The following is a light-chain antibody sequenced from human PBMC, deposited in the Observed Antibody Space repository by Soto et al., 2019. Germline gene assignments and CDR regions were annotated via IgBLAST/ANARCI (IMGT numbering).Light chain of an antibody. Sequence: DIVLTQSPAILSLSPGDRASLSCRASQIVCTALAWYKQQPGQPPRLLINDATYRASGVPDRFRGSGSGTAFSLSISSLEPDDFAVYYCQHRSTWPRSFGRGTKVE. CDR1: QIVCTA. J-gene: IGKJ4*02. CDR2: DAT. V-gene: IGKV3-11*01. CDR3: QHRSTWPRS.